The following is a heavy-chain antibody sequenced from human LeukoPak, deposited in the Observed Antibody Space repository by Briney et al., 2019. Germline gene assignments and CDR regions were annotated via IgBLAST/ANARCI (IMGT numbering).Heavy chain of an antibody. J-gene: IGHJ6*03. CDR1: GYTFTSYY. D-gene: IGHD6-19*01. Sequence: ASVKVSCKASGYTFTSYYMHWVRQAPGQGLEWMGIINPSGGSTSYAQKFQGRVTMTRDMSTSTVYTELSSLRSEDTAVYYCAREMGGWYFPYYYYYMDVWGKGTTVTVSS. CDR3: AREMGGWYFPYYYYYMDV. CDR2: INPSGGST. V-gene: IGHV1-46*01.